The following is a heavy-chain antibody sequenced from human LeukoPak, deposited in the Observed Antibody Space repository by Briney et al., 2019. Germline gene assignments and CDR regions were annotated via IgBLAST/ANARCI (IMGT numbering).Heavy chain of an antibody. D-gene: IGHD3-22*01. CDR2: INHSGTT. CDR1: GGSFSGYY. Sequence: PSETLSLACAVYGGSFSGYYWSWVRQPPGKGLEWIGEINHSGTTNYNPSLKSRLTISVDTAKNQFSLNLSSLTAADTAVYYCASNGPLLSDTSRYYFDSWGQGTLVTVSS. J-gene: IGHJ4*02. CDR3: ASNGPLLSDTSRYYFDS. V-gene: IGHV4-34*01.